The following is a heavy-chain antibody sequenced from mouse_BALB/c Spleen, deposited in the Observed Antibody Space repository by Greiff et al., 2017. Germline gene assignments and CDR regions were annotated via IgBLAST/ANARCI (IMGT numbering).Heavy chain of an antibody. CDR1: GFTFSSYT. CDR3: TRDGGNYGFAY. V-gene: IGHV5-6-4*01. CDR2: ISSGGSYT. D-gene: IGHD2-1*01. Sequence: EVKVEESGGGLVKPGGSLKLSCAASGFTFSSYTMSWVRQTPEKRLEWVATISSGGSYTYYPDSVKGRFTISRDNAKNTLYLQMSSLKSEDTAMYYCTRDGGNYGFAYWGQGTLVTVST. J-gene: IGHJ3*01.